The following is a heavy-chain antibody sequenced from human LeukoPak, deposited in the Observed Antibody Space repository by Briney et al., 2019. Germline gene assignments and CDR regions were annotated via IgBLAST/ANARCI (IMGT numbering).Heavy chain of an antibody. Sequence: GGSLRLSCAASGFTFNTYSMNWARQAPGKGLEWVSSIDSSGGYTFYADSVKGRFIISRDNAKNSLYLQMNSLRVEDTAVYFCARGDCSGGSCHSGLWGQGTLVTVSS. J-gene: IGHJ4*02. CDR2: IDSSGGYT. CDR1: GFTFNTYS. V-gene: IGHV3-21*06. CDR3: ARGDCSGGSCHSGL. D-gene: IGHD2-15*01.